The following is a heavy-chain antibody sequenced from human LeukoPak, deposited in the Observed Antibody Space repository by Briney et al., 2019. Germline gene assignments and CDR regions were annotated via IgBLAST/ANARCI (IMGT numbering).Heavy chain of an antibody. J-gene: IGHJ5*02. CDR3: ARGGVGATTYVWFDL. CDR1: GYSFTEFD. D-gene: IGHD1-26*01. CDR2: MNPQSGNT. Sequence: PWASVKVSCKASGYSFTEFDINWVRQASGQGLEWMGWMNPQSGNTDYAQKFQGRVTMTRDMSTSTVYMELSSLRSEDTAVYYCARGGVGATTYVWFDLWGQGTLVTVSS. V-gene: IGHV1-8*01.